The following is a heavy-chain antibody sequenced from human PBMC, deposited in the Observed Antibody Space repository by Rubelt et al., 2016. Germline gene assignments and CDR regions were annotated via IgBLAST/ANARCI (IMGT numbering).Heavy chain of an antibody. J-gene: IGHJ3*01. V-gene: IGHV1-2*02. CDR1: GYTFTSYY. Sequence: QVQLVQSGAEVKKPGASVKVSCKASGYTFTSYYMHWVRQAPGQGLEWMGWINPNIGGTNYAKKFHGRFTRTRDTSISTAYMELRSLRSDDTAVYYCARDRGDGWGQGTMVTVSS. CDR3: ARDRGDG. D-gene: IGHD5-12*01. CDR2: INPNIGGT.